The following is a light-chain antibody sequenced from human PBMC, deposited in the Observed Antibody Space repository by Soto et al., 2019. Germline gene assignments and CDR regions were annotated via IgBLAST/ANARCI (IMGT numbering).Light chain of an antibody. J-gene: IGKJ1*01. V-gene: IGKV1-17*01. Sequence: IQMTQSPSSLSASVRDRVTITCRASQDIGNDLGWYQQKPGKAPNLLIYAASSLRSGVPSRFSGSGSGTEFTLTISSLQPDDFATYYCQHYNSYSEAFGQGTKVDIK. CDR3: QHYNSYSEA. CDR2: AAS. CDR1: QDIGND.